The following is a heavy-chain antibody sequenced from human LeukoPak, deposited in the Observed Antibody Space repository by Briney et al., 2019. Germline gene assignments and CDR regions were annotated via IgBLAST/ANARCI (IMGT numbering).Heavy chain of an antibody. V-gene: IGHV3-74*01. CDR2: INSDGSST. Sequence: GGSLRLSCAASGFTFSSYEMNWVRQAPGKGLEWVSRINSDGSSTSYADSVKGRFTISRDNAKNTLYLQMNSLGAEDTAVYYCARARQLDYWGQGTLVTVSS. CDR1: GFTFSSYE. CDR3: ARARQLDY. J-gene: IGHJ4*02.